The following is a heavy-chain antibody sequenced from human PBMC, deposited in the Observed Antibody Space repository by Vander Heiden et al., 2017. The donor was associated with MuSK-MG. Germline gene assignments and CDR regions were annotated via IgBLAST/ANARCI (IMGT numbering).Heavy chain of an antibody. CDR2: IYPGNSDT. J-gene: IGHJ4*02. Sequence: EVQLVQSGAEVKKPGESLKISCQGSGYTFTNYWIGWVRQMPGKGLEWMGIIYPGNSDTKYSPSFQGQVTISADKSISTAYLQWSSLKASDTAMYYCAKSGSYRKYYFDYWGQGTLVTVSS. CDR1: GYTFTNYW. CDR3: AKSGSYRKYYFDY. D-gene: IGHD1-26*01. V-gene: IGHV5-51*03.